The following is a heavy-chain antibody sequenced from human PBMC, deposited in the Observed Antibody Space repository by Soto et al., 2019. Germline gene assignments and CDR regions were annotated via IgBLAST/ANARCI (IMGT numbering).Heavy chain of an antibody. J-gene: IGHJ4*02. CDR2: ISSSSSYI. Sequence: GGSLRLSCAASGFTVSSYSMNWVLQAPGKGLEWVSSISSSSSYIYYADSVKGRFTISRDNAKKSLHLQMNSLRAEDTAVYYCARDPVPMIRGLFDYWGQGTLVTVSS. CDR1: GFTVSSYS. D-gene: IGHD3-22*01. CDR3: ARDPVPMIRGLFDY. V-gene: IGHV3-21*01.